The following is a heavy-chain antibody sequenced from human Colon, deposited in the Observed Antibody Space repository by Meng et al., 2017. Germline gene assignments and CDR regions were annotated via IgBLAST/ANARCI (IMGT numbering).Heavy chain of an antibody. D-gene: IGHD4-17*01. CDR2: IYYSGST. J-gene: IGHJ5*02. Sequence: QMPLQESGPGLVKPSGTLSLTCAVSGGSISSGDYYWSWIRQPPGKGLEWIGYIYYSGSTYSNASLKSRVTISIDRSKNQFSLKLSSVTAADTAVYYCARDRKHYGERGWFDPWGQGTLVTGSS. V-gene: IGHV4-30-4*01. CDR3: ARDRKHYGERGWFDP. CDR1: GGSISSGDYY.